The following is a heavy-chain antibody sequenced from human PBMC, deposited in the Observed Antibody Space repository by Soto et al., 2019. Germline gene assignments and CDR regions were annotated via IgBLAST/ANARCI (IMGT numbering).Heavy chain of an antibody. D-gene: IGHD5-12*01. V-gene: IGHV4-59*01. CDR1: GGSISSYY. CDR2: IYYSGST. CDR3: ARERRDGYKHYFDY. Sequence: QVQLQESGPGLVKPSETLSLMCTVSGGSISSYYWSWIRQPPGKGLEWIGYIYYSGSTNYNPSLTSRLTISVDTPKNLFSLKLSSVTAADTAVYYCARERRDGYKHYFDYWGQGTLVTVSS. J-gene: IGHJ4*02.